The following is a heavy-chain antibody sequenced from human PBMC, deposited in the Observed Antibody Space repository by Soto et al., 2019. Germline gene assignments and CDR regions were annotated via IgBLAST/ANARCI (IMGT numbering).Heavy chain of an antibody. Sequence: QITLKESGPTLVKPTQTLTLTCTFSGFSLTTSGVGVDWIRQPPGKALDWLALIYWNDDKRYSPSLRSRISITKDTSKNPVVLTMTNMDPADTATYYCAHTKAYYDDDSGHYFAAYWGRGTLVTVSS. V-gene: IGHV2-5*01. D-gene: IGHD3-22*01. CDR3: AHTKAYYDDDSGHYFAAY. CDR2: IYWNDDK. J-gene: IGHJ4*02. CDR1: GFSLTTSGVG.